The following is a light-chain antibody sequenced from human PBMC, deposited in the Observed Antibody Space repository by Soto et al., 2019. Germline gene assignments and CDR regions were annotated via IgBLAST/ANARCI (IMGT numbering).Light chain of an antibody. CDR1: QSVSSSY. CDR2: GAS. Sequence: IVLTQSPGTLSFSPGQRATLSCSASQSVSSSYLAWYQQKPVHAPRLLIYGASSRATGIPHRFSGSGSGTDFPLTISRLEPEDFAVYYCQQYGSSPPWTFGQGTKVDIK. J-gene: IGKJ1*01. CDR3: QQYGSSPPWT. V-gene: IGKV3-20*01.